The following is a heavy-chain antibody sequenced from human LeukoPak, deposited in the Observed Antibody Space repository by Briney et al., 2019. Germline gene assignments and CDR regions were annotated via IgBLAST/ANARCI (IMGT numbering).Heavy chain of an antibody. V-gene: IGHV3-30*18. CDR3: AKDWGSSGWYNWFDP. D-gene: IGHD6-19*01. CDR1: GFTIANHG. CDR2: ISHDGAAV. Sequence: GGSLRLSCAVSGFTIANHGMHWVRQAPGKGLEWVAMISHDGAAVYYGDSVKGRLTISRDNSNNTLYLQMNSLRVEDPAVYYCAKDWGSSGWYNWFDPWGQGTLVTVSS. J-gene: IGHJ5*02.